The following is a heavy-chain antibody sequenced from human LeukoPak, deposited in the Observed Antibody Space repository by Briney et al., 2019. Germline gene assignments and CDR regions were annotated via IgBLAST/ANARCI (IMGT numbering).Heavy chain of an antibody. CDR3: AKDFDIVGDSFDY. CDR2: IGGSGGST. CDR1: GFTFSSYA. Sequence: GGSLRLSCAASGFTFSSYAMSWVRQAPGKGLEWVSAIGGSGGSTYYADSVKGRFTISRDNSKNTLYLQMNSLRAEDTAVYYCAKDFDIVGDSFDYWGQGTLVTVSS. D-gene: IGHD1-26*01. J-gene: IGHJ4*02. V-gene: IGHV3-23*01.